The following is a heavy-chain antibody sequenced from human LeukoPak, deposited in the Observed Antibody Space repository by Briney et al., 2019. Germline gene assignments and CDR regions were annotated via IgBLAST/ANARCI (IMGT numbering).Heavy chain of an antibody. CDR3: ARPGDYDYVWGSSSSDYFDY. V-gene: IGHV5-51*01. J-gene: IGHJ4*02. CDR1: GYSFTSYW. Sequence: GESLKIPCKGSGYSFTSYWIGWVRQMPGKGLEWMGIIYPGDSDTRYSPSFQGQVTISADKSISTAYLQWSSLKASDTAMHYCARPGDYDYVWGSSSSDYFDYWGQGTLVTVSS. CDR2: IYPGDSDT. D-gene: IGHD3-16*01.